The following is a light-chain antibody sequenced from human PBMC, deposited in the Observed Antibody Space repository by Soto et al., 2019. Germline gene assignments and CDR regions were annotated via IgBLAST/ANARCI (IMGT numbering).Light chain of an antibody. J-gene: IGLJ2*01. V-gene: IGLV1-44*01. CDR2: RDN. CDR3: SAWDDSIYGPV. Sequence: QSVLTQPPSASGTPGQRVAIXXSGXSSDIGSNPVNWYLHLPGAAPKLLIYRDNQRPSGVPDRFSGSKSGTSASLTISGLQSEDEADYFCSAWDDSIYGPVFGGGTKLTVL. CDR1: SSDIGSNP.